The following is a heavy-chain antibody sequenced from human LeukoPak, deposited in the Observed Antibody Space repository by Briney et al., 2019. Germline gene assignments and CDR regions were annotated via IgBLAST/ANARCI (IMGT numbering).Heavy chain of an antibody. CDR3: ARDVVIVATETIYYYYYMDV. D-gene: IGHD5-12*01. V-gene: IGHV4-38-2*02. Sequence: SETLSLTCTVSGYSISSGYYWGWIRQPPGKGLEWIGSVYHSGSTYYNPSLKSRVTISVDTSKNQFSLKLSSVTAADTTVYYCARDVVIVATETIYYYYYMDVWGKGTTVTVSS. CDR1: GYSISSGYY. J-gene: IGHJ6*03. CDR2: VYHSGST.